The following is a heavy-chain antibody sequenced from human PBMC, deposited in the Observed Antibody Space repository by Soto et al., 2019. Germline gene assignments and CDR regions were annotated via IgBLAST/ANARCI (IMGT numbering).Heavy chain of an antibody. CDR1: GFTFSSYW. J-gene: IGHJ4*02. CDR3: ARGGLEWLLYYFDY. V-gene: IGHV3-7*05. D-gene: IGHD3-3*01. CDR2: IKQDGSEK. Sequence: GGSLRLSCAASGFTFSSYWMSWVRQAPGKGLEWVANIKQDGSEKYYVDSVKGRFTISRDNAKNSLYLQMNSLRGEDTAVYYCARGGLEWLLYYFDYWGQGTLVTVSS.